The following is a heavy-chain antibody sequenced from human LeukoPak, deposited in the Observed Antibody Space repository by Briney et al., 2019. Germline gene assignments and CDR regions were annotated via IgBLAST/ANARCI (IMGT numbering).Heavy chain of an antibody. D-gene: IGHD3-22*01. CDR3: ARDQHYYDSSGYYYGHFDY. Sequence: GGSLRLSCAASGFTFSSYAMHWVRQAPGKGLEWVAVISYDGSNKYYADSVKCRFTISRDNSKNTLYLQMNSLRAEDTAVYYCARDQHYYDSSGYYYGHFDYWGQGTLVTVSS. CDR1: GFTFSSYA. V-gene: IGHV3-30-3*01. CDR2: ISYDGSNK. J-gene: IGHJ4*02.